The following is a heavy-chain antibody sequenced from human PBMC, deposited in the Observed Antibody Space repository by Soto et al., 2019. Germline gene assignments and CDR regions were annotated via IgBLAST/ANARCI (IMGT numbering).Heavy chain of an antibody. CDR1: GYTFTGYY. CDR3: ARGLGIGSNWFDP. J-gene: IGHJ5*02. Sequence: ASVKVSCKASGYTFTGYYMHWVRQAPGQGLEWMGWMNPNSGNTGYAQKFQGRVTMTRNTSISTAYMELSSLRSEDTAVYYCARGLGIGSNWFDPWGQGTLVTVSS. V-gene: IGHV1-8*02. CDR2: MNPNSGNT. D-gene: IGHD2-21*01.